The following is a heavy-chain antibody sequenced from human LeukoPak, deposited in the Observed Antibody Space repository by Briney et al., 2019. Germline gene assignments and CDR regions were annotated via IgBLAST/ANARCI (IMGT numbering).Heavy chain of an antibody. CDR3: AKGKLLVSWVDY. CDR2: ISGSGGST. CDR1: GFTFSSYA. V-gene: IGHV3-23*01. J-gene: IGHJ4*02. Sequence: PGGSLRLSCAASGFTFSSYAMSWVRQAPGKGLEWVSAISGSGGSTYYADTVKGRFTISRDNSKNTLYLQMNSLRAEDTAVYYCAKGKLLVSWVDYWGQGTLVTVSS. D-gene: IGHD6-6*01.